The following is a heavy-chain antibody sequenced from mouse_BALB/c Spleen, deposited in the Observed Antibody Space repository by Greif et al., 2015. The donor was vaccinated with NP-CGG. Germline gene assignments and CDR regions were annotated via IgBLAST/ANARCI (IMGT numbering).Heavy chain of an antibody. CDR2: INPSTGYT. J-gene: IGHJ1*01. CDR1: GYTFTSYW. CDR3: ARDYDYWYFDV. D-gene: IGHD2-4*01. V-gene: IGHV1-7*01. Sequence: LQESGAELAKPGASVKMSCKASGYTFTSYWMHWVRQRPGQGLEWIGYINPSTGYTEYNQKFKDKATLTADKSSSTAYMQLSSLTSEDPAVYYCARDYDYWYFDVWGAGTTVTVSS.